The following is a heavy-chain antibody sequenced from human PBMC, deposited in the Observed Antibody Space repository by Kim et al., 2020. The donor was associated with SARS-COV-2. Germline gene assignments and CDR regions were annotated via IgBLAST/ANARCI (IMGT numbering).Heavy chain of an antibody. V-gene: IGHV1-3*01. CDR3: ARVVGATMADYYYYGMDV. CDR1: GYTFTSYA. D-gene: IGHD5-12*01. J-gene: IGHJ6*02. CDR2: INAGNGNT. Sequence: ASVKVSCKASGYTFTSYAMHWVRQAPGQRLEWMGWINAGNGNTKYSQKFQGRVTITRDTSASTAYMELSSLRSEDTAVYYCARVVGATMADYYYYGMDVWGQGTTVTVSS.